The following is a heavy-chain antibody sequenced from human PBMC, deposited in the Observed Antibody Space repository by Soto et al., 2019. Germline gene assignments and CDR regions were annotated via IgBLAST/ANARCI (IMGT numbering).Heavy chain of an antibody. J-gene: IGHJ4*02. CDR3: VKGDWYLVDC. Sequence: GGSLRLSCSASGFTFQNYVIHWFLQAPRKGLEYVSAIAAKGDATYADSVKGRFSISRDNSKNSLFLQMTNVTFEDTATYFCVKGDWYLVDCCGQGALVTVSS. CDR2: IAAKGDAT. D-gene: IGHD2-21*02. CDR1: GFTFQNYV. V-gene: IGHV3-64D*06.